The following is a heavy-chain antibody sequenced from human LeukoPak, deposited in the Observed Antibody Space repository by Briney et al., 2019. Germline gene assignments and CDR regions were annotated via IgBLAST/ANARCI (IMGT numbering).Heavy chain of an antibody. CDR1: GFTFSSYW. CDR3: ARAIAVAGTDS. Sequence: GGSLRLSCAASGFTFSSYWMHWVRQAPGKGPLWLARINSDGYSISYADSVKGRFTISRDNAKNTLYLQMNTLRAEDTAMYYCARAIAVAGTDSWGQGTLVTVSS. D-gene: IGHD6-19*01. CDR2: INSDGYSI. V-gene: IGHV3-74*01. J-gene: IGHJ4*02.